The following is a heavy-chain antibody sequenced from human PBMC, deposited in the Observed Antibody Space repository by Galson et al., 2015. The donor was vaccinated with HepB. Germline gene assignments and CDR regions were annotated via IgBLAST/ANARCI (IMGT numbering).Heavy chain of an antibody. CDR3: AREITNSGSQGWFDP. CDR1: GYSFNKFA. Sequence: SVKVSCKASGYSFNKFALNWVRQAPGQGLEWMGWINTNTGNPTYAQAFTGRFVISLDTSARTTYLQINSLKVEDTAVYYCAREITNSGSQGWFDPWGQGTLVTVSS. V-gene: IGHV7-4-1*02. J-gene: IGHJ5*02. D-gene: IGHD1-14*01. CDR2: INTNTGNP.